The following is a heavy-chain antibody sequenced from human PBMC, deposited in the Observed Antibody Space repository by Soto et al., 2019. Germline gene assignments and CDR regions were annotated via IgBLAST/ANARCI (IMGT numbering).Heavy chain of an antibody. Sequence: ASVKVSCKASGYTFTNYALHWVRQAPGQRLEWMGWINAGNGNTEYSQNFQARVTITRDTSASTAYMELSSLTSEDTAMYYCAKKMSTSNPYFGSWGQGTLVTVSS. J-gene: IGHJ4*02. CDR2: INAGNGNT. CDR3: AKKMSTSNPYFGS. V-gene: IGHV1-3*01. D-gene: IGHD1-1*01. CDR1: GYTFTNYA.